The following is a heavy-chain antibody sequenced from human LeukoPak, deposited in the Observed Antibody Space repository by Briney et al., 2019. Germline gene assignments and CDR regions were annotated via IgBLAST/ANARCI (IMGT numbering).Heavy chain of an antibody. J-gene: IGHJ3*02. CDR2: IYYSGST. CDR1: GGSISSSSYY. D-gene: IGHD1-26*01. CDR3: ARYGNPPRGFDI. V-gene: IGHV4-39*07. Sequence: SETLSLTCTVSGGSISSSSYYWGWIRQPPGKGLEWIGSIYYSGSTYYNPSLKSRVTISVDTSKNQFSLNLKSVTAADTAVYYCARYGNPPRGFDIWGQGTMVTVSS.